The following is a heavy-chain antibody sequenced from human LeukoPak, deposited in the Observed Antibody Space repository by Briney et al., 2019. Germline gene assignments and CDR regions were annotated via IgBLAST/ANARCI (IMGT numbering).Heavy chain of an antibody. D-gene: IGHD3-10*01. J-gene: IGHJ4*02. CDR3: AKVIWFGELFFDY. Sequence: GGSLRLSCAASGFTFSSYAMSWVRQAPGKGLEWVSAISASGGSTCYADSVKGRFTISRDNSKNTLYLQMNSLRAEDTAVYYCAKVIWFGELFFDYWGQGTLVTVSS. CDR1: GFTFSSYA. V-gene: IGHV3-23*01. CDR2: ISASGGST.